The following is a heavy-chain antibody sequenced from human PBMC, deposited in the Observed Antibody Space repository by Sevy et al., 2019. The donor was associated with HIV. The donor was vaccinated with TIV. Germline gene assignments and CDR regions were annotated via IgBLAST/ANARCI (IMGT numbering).Heavy chain of an antibody. J-gene: IGHJ4*02. Sequence: ASVKVSCKASGYIFSDYHIHWARQAPGQRLEWMGWINGKSGDTEYAQKFQGRVTMSRDTSISTAYMELTRLQSDDTAVYYYAKVGVGSSAFFDHWGQGTLVTVS. CDR1: GYIFSDYH. V-gene: IGHV1-2*02. CDR3: AKVGVGSSAFFDH. D-gene: IGHD3-10*01. CDR2: INGKSGDT.